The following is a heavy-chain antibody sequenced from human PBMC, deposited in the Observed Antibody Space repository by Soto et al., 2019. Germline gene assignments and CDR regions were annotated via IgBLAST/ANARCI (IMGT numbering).Heavy chain of an antibody. Sequence: QVPLVQSGAEVKKPGSSVKVSCKASGGTFSSYAISWVRQAPGQGLEWMGGIIPVFGTANYAQKFQGRVTITADESTSTAYMELSSLRSEDTAVYYCAYEGGGSGNDAFDIWGQGTMVTVSS. J-gene: IGHJ3*02. D-gene: IGHD3-10*01. CDR1: GGTFSSYA. CDR2: IIPVFGTA. CDR3: AYEGGGSGNDAFDI. V-gene: IGHV1-69*01.